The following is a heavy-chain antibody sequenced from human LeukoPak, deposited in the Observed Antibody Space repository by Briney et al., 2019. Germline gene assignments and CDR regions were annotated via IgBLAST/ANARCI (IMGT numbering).Heavy chain of an antibody. V-gene: IGHV3-33*01. J-gene: IGHJ4*02. Sequence: TGGSLRLSCAASGFTFSSYGMHWVRQAPGKGLEWVAVIWYDGSNKYYADSVKGRFTISRDNSKNTLYLQMYSLRAEDTAVYYCARAHDYGDSLGDYWGQGTLVTVSS. CDR1: GFTFSSYG. CDR3: ARAHDYGDSLGDY. D-gene: IGHD4-17*01. CDR2: IWYDGSNK.